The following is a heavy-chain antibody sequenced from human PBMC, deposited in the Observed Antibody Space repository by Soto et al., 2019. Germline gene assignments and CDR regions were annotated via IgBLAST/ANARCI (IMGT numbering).Heavy chain of an antibody. V-gene: IGHV4-34*01. Sequence: SETLSLTCAVYGGSFSGYYWSWIRQPPGKGLEWIGEINHSGSTNYNPSLKSRVTISVDTSKNQFSLKLSSVTAADTAVYYCASFPLVVAATRADYWGQGTLVTVSS. D-gene: IGHD2-15*01. CDR3: ASFPLVVAATRADY. CDR2: INHSGST. CDR1: GGSFSGYY. J-gene: IGHJ4*02.